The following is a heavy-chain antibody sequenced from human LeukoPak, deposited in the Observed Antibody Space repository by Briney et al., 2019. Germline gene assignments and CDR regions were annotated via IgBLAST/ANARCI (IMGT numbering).Heavy chain of an antibody. CDR2: IYYSGST. D-gene: IGHD2-15*01. J-gene: IGHJ5*02. CDR3: AREGYCSGGTCSNWLDP. CDR1: GGSISGFY. V-gene: IGHV4-59*01. Sequence: PSETLSLTCTVSGGSISGFYWSWLRQPPGKGLEWIGYIYYSGSTNYNPSLKSRLTMSVDTSKNQFSLKMSSVTAADTAVYYCAREGYCSGGTCSNWLDPWGQGTLVTVSS.